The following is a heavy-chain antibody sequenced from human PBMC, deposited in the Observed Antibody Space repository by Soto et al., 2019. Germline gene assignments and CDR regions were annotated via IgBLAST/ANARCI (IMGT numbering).Heavy chain of an antibody. J-gene: IGHJ4*02. CDR3: AKARYGDFYYFDY. CDR1: GFTFDDYA. Sequence: EVQLVESGGGLVQPGRSLRLSCAASGFTFDDYAMHWVRQAPGKGLEWVSDISWNSGSIGYADSVKGRFTISRDNAKNSLYLQMNSLRAEDTALYYCAKARYGDFYYFDYWGQGTLVTVSS. D-gene: IGHD4-17*01. CDR2: ISWNSGSI. V-gene: IGHV3-9*01.